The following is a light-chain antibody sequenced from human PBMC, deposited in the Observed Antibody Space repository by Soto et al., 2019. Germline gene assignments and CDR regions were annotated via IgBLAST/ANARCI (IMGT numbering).Light chain of an antibody. V-gene: IGKV3-20*01. Sequence: EIVLAQSPGTLSFSPGERAILSCRASQSVSSSFLAWYQEKPGQAPRLLIYGASSRATGIPDRFSGSGSGTDFTLTISRLEPEDFAVYYCQQYGSSPPKFGQGTKLDIK. J-gene: IGKJ1*01. CDR3: QQYGSSPPK. CDR1: QSVSSSF. CDR2: GAS.